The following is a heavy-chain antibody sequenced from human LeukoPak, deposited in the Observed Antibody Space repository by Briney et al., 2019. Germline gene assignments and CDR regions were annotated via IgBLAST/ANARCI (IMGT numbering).Heavy chain of an antibody. CDR3: AKDPPRPMVQGGDAFDM. D-gene: IGHD3-10*01. CDR2: INHSGST. Sequence: PSETLSLTCAVYGGSFSGYSWSWIRQPPGKGLEWIGEINHSGSTTSTPSPKIRVTISVDTSKNQFSLKQSSVTAADTAVYYWAKDPPRPMVQGGDAFDMWGQATMVTVSS. V-gene: IGHV4-34*01. J-gene: IGHJ3*02. CDR1: GGSFSGYS.